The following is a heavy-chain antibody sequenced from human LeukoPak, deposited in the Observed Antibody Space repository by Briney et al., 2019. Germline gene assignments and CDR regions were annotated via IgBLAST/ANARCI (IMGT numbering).Heavy chain of an antibody. Sequence: PSETLSLTCTVSTVSISGSYWSWIRQPPGKGLEWIGYISDTGSKNYNPPLRSRLTISGDTSKNQFSLQVTFVTAADTAVYYCARHKRDFWSGPEFDDWGQGTLVTVSP. CDR1: TVSISGSY. CDR3: ARHKRDFWSGPEFDD. D-gene: IGHD3-3*01. J-gene: IGHJ4*02. V-gene: IGHV4-59*08. CDR2: ISDTGSK.